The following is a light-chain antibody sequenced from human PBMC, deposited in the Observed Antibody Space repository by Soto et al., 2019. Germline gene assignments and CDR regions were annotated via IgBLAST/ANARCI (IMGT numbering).Light chain of an antibody. CDR2: GAS. CDR3: QHYNNWPPWT. CDR1: QTISSW. Sequence: MTQSPSTLSGSVGDRVTITCRASQTISSWLAWYQQKPGQAPRLLIYGASIRATGIPARFSGSGSGTEFTLTISSLQSEDFAVYYCQHYNNWPPWTFGQGTKVDIK. J-gene: IGKJ1*01. V-gene: IGKV3-15*01.